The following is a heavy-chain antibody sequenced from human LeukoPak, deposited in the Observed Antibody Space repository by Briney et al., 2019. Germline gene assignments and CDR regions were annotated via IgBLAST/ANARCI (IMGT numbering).Heavy chain of an antibody. CDR2: MNPNSGNT. J-gene: IGHJ4*02. Sequence: ASVKVSCKASGYTFTSYDINWVRPATGQGLEWMGGMNPNSGNTGNAQKFQGRVTMTRNTSISTAYMELSSLRSGDTAVYYCAVYYYDSSGGFRVDYWGKGTLVTVSS. CDR1: GYTFTSYD. V-gene: IGHV1-8*01. D-gene: IGHD3-22*01. CDR3: AVYYYDSSGGFRVDY.